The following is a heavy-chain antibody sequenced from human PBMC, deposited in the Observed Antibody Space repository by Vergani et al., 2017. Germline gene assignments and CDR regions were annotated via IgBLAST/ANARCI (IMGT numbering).Heavy chain of an antibody. J-gene: IGHJ1*01. CDR1: GFTSSYYG. Sequence: QVHLVESGGGVVQPGRSLRLSCVVSGFTSSYYGMHWVRQAPGKGLEWVAVISYDGTQQYYADSVKGRFTISRDNSKSTLYLQMNSLRTEDTAEYYCATKICGTPGCQIGYFREWGQGTLVTV. CDR2: ISYDGTQQ. D-gene: IGHD1-1*01. V-gene: IGHV3-30*03. CDR3: ATKICGTPGCQIGYFRE.